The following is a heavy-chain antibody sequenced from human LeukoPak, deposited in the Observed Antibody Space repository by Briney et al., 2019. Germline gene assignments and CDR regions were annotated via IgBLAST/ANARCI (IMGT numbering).Heavy chain of an antibody. V-gene: IGHV4-39*01. CDR1: GGSIISSSYY. CDR2: IYYSGST. Sequence: SETLSLTCTVSGGSIISSSYYWGWIRQPPGKGLEWIGSIYYSGSTYYNPSLKSRVSISVDTSKNQFSLKLNSVTAADTAVYYCARLYDYVWGNYRHKGYYFDYWGQGTLVTVSS. CDR3: ARLYDYVWGNYRHKGYYFDY. D-gene: IGHD3-16*02. J-gene: IGHJ4*02.